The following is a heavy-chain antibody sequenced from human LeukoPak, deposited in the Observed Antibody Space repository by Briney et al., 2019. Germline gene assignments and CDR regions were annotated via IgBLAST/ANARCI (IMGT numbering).Heavy chain of an antibody. Sequence: PSETLSLTCAVYGGSFSGYYWSWIRQPPGKGLEWIGEINHSGSTNYNPSLKSRVTISVDTSKNQFSLKLSSVTAADTAVYYCAGGLFGELSQSDPWGQGTLVTVSS. CDR1: GGSFSGYY. J-gene: IGHJ5*02. CDR2: INHSGST. V-gene: IGHV4-34*01. CDR3: AGGLFGELSQSDP. D-gene: IGHD3-10*02.